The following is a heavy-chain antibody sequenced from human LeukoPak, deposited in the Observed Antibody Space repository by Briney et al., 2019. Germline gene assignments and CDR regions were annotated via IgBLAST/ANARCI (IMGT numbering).Heavy chain of an antibody. D-gene: IGHD5-24*01. CDR3: AKASNPWLQLS. CDR2: IQQDGGQK. J-gene: IGHJ4*02. CDR1: GFTFSNYW. V-gene: IGHV3-7*05. Sequence: GGSLRLSCAASGFTFSNYWMIWVRQAPGKGLEWVANIQQDGGQKRYADSVRGRFTVSRDNAQTSLYLHMNSLRAEDTAVYYCAKASNPWLQLSWGQGTLVTVSS.